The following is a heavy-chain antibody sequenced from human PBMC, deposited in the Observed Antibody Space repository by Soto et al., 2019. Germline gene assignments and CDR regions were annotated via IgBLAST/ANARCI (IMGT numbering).Heavy chain of an antibody. CDR3: ARGFGYCSSTSCYGSSGLDY. CDR2: IWYDGSNK. CDR1: GFTFSSYG. D-gene: IGHD2-2*01. V-gene: IGHV3-33*01. J-gene: IGHJ4*02. Sequence: QVQLVESGGGVVQPGRSLRLSCAASGFTFSSYGMHWVRQAPGKGLEWVAVIWYDGSNKYYADSVKGRFTISRDNSKNTLYLQMNSLRAEDTAVYYCARGFGYCSSTSCYGSSGLDYWGQGTLVTVSS.